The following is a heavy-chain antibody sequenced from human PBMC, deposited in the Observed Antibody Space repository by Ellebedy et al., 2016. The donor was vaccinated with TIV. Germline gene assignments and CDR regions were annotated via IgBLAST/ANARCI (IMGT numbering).Heavy chain of an antibody. CDR2: IYSSGHT. CDR3: SAAYGRVTPAY. J-gene: IGHJ4*02. V-gene: IGHV4-61*08. Sequence: MPSETLSLTCAVSGGSISSGGYYWTWIRQRPGKGLEWVGYIYSSGHTDYNHSLKSRMAISVDTSRNQIPLKLSSVTAAATAVYYCSAAYGRVTPAYWGQGTLVTVSS. D-gene: IGHD3-10*01. CDR1: GGSISSGGYY.